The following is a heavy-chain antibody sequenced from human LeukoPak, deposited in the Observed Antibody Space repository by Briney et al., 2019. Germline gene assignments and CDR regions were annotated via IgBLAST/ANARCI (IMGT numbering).Heavy chain of an antibody. Sequence: GGSLRLSCGASGFTFSSYSMHWVRQAPGKGLEYVSAISSNGGSTNYANSVKGRFTISRDNSKNTLYLQMGSLRAEDMAVYYCARDAGVRGVTAYYFDYWGQGTLVTVSS. CDR3: ARDAGVRGVTAYYFDY. CDR2: ISSNGGST. J-gene: IGHJ4*02. D-gene: IGHD3-10*01. CDR1: GFTFSSYS. V-gene: IGHV3-64*01.